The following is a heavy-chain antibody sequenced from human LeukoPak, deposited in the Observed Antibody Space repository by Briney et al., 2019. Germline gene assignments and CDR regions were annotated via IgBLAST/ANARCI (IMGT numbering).Heavy chain of an antibody. CDR1: GFTLSTFG. V-gene: IGHV3-30*03. Sequence: GGSLRLSCAASGFTLSTFGNHWVRQAPGKGLEWVASISSDGNNKYYVGSVEGRFTISRDNSRNTLYLLTNSLRAEDTAVYYCARVGGSSSWYEYWGQGTLVTVSS. CDR3: ARVGGSSSWYEY. J-gene: IGHJ4*02. CDR2: ISSDGNNK. D-gene: IGHD6-13*01.